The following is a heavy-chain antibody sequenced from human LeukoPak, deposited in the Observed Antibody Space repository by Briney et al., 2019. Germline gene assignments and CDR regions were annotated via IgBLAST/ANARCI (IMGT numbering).Heavy chain of an antibody. CDR3: ARDLRISVTRRFDS. D-gene: IGHD2/OR15-2a*01. CDR1: GFTFSDYY. Sequence: GGSLRLSCAASGFTFSDYYMSWIRQAPGKGLEWVSYISSSGSTIYYADSAKGRFAISRDNAKNSLYLQMNSLRAEDTAVYYCARDLRISVTRRFDSWGQGTLVTVSS. CDR2: ISSSGSTI. J-gene: IGHJ4*02. V-gene: IGHV3-11*04.